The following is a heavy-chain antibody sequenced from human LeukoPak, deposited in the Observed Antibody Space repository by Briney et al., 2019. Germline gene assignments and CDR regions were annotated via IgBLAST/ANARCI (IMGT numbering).Heavy chain of an antibody. D-gene: IGHD3-22*01. V-gene: IGHV1-69*01. J-gene: IGHJ6*03. CDR2: IIPIFGTA. Sequence: GASVKVSCKASGGTFSSYAISWVRQAPGQGLEWMGGIIPIFGTANYTQKFQGRVTITADESTSTAYMELSSLRSEDTAVYYCARVNYYDSKINYYYYYYMDVWGKGTTVTVSS. CDR1: GGTFSSYA. CDR3: ARVNYYDSKINYYYYYYMDV.